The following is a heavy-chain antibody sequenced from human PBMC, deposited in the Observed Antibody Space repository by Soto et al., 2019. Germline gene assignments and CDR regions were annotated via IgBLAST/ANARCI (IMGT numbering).Heavy chain of an antibody. D-gene: IGHD5-18*01. V-gene: IGHV4-59*01. CDR1: GGSISSYY. J-gene: IGHJ4*02. CDR3: SWGYTAMVYDY. CDR2: IYYSGST. Sequence: SETLSLTCTVSGGSISSYYWSWIRQPPGKGLEWIGYIYYSGSTNYNPSLKSRVTISVDTSKNQFSLKLSSVTAADTAVYYCSWGYTAMVYDYWGQGTLVNVSS.